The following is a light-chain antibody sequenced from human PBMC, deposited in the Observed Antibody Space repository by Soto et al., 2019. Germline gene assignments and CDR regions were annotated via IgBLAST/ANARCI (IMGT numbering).Light chain of an antibody. CDR2: GAS. CDR1: ESVSSSY. CDR3: QQYGSSPRT. J-gene: IGKJ1*01. Sequence: EIVLTQSPGTLSVSPGERVTFSCRASESVSSSYLAWYQQKPGQAPRLLIYGASSRATGIPDRFSGSGSGTDFTLTISRLEPEDFAVYYCQQYGSSPRTFGLGTKVDIK. V-gene: IGKV3-20*01.